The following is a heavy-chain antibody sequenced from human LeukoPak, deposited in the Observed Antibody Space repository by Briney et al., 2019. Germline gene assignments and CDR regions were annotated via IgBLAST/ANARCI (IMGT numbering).Heavy chain of an antibody. D-gene: IGHD3-16*01. CDR3: ARGGGLDV. CDR2: ISSSSTYI. J-gene: IGHJ6*02. CDR1: GFTFSRYS. Sequence: GGSLRLSCAASGFTFSRYSMNWIRQAPGKGLEWVSFISSSSTYIHYADAVKGRLTISRDNAKNSLYLQMSNLRAEDTAVYFCARGGGLDVWGQGATVTVSS. V-gene: IGHV3-21*04.